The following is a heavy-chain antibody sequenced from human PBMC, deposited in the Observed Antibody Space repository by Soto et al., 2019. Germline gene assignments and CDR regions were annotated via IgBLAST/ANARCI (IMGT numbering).Heavy chain of an antibody. V-gene: IGHV3-64D*06. Sequence: SLRLSCSASGFTFSSYAMHWVRQAPGKGLEYVSAISSNGGSTYYADSVKGRFTISRDNSKNTLYLQMSSLRAEDTAVYYCVKDGRSYCSGGSCYQIPNWFDPWGQGTLVTVSS. D-gene: IGHD2-15*01. CDR1: GFTFSSYA. CDR2: ISSNGGST. CDR3: VKDGRSYCSGGSCYQIPNWFDP. J-gene: IGHJ5*02.